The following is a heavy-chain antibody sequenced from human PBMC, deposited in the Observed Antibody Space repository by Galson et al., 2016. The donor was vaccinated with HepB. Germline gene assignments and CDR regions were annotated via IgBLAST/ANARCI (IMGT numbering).Heavy chain of an antibody. D-gene: IGHD6-13*01. CDR1: GFNFNNYT. V-gene: IGHV3-48*02. Sequence: SLRLSCAASGFNFNNYTINWVRQAPGKGLEWISYISSGSSIIYYADSVRGRFTISRDSAKNSVYLQMNSLRDEDTAVYYLARNPDSSTWYMSWYFDLWGRGTLVTVSS. CDR2: ISSGSSII. CDR3: ARNPDSSTWYMSWYFDL. J-gene: IGHJ2*01.